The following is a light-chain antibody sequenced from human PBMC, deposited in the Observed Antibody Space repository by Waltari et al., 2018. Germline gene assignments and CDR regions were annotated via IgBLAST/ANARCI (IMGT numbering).Light chain of an antibody. V-gene: IGLV8-61*01. J-gene: IGLJ3*02. Sequence: TIVAHEPSFAVYPGWQVSLNCGLSSGSLSTTFSTSWYQQTPGQAPRTLVYKANARSSGVPDRFSGSILGNTAALTITGAQADDESDYYCALYMGSGIWVFGGGTRLTVL. CDR2: KAN. CDR3: ALYMGSGIWV. CDR1: SGSLSTTFS.